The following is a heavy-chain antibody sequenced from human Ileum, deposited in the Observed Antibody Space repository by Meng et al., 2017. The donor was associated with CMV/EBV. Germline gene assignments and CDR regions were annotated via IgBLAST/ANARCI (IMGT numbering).Heavy chain of an antibody. V-gene: IGHV3-30*03. CDR2: ISFDGTNK. D-gene: IGHD6-19*01. J-gene: IGHJ4*02. CDR3: ARASGIAVAGTGRYFDY. CDR1: GFPFNSYG. Sequence: GFPFNSYGMHWVRQAPGKGLEWVALISFDGTNKYYADSVKGRFTISRDNSQNTLYLQLNSLRAEDTAVYYCARASGIAVAGTGRYFDYWGQGTLVTVSS.